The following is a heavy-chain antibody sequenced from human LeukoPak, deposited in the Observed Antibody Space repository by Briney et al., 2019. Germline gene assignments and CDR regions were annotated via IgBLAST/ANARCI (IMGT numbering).Heavy chain of an antibody. J-gene: IGHJ6*02. Sequence: GGSLRLSCAASGFTLSFYSMNWVRQAPGKGLEWVASINHNGNVNYYVDSVKGRFTISRDNAKNSLYLQMSNLRAEDTAVYFCARGGGLDVWGQGATVTVSS. D-gene: IGHD3-16*01. CDR2: INHNGNVN. V-gene: IGHV3-7*03. CDR3: ARGGGLDV. CDR1: GFTLSFYS.